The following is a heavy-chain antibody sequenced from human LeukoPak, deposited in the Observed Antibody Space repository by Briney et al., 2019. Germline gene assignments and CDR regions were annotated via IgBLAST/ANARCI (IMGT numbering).Heavy chain of an antibody. Sequence: SETLSLTRTVSGGPMSSHYWSWIRQPPAKGLEWIGYMYYSGGTYYNPSLKSRVTLSVDTSRNQFSLKLSSVTAADTAVYYCARFPSGIPAEYWFDPWGQGTLVTVSS. J-gene: IGHJ5*02. V-gene: IGHV4-59*11. CDR3: ARFPSGIPAEYWFDP. CDR2: MYYSGGT. CDR1: GGPMSSHY. D-gene: IGHD1-14*01.